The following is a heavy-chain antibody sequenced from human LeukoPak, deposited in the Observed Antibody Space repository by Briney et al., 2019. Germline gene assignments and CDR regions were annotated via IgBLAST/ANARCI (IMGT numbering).Heavy chain of an antibody. J-gene: IGHJ4*02. CDR2: IYSGGST. D-gene: IGHD2-15*01. Sequence: GGSLRPSCAASGFTVSSNYMSWVRQAPGKGLEWVSVIYSGGSTYYADSVKGRFTISRDNSKNTLYLQMNSLRAEDTAVYYCARAIVAFEGMGGPFDYWGQGTLVTVSS. CDR1: GFTVSSNY. CDR3: ARAIVAFEGMGGPFDY. V-gene: IGHV3-53*01.